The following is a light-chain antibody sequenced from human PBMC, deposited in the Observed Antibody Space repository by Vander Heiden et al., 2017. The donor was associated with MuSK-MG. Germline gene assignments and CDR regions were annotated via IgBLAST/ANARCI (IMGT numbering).Light chain of an antibody. CDR1: ESMSSY. J-gene: IGKJ2*01. Sequence: DIQMTQSPSSLSASVGDRVTITCRASESMSSYLYWYQKEPGKAPKLLIYAASSLKSGVPSRFSGSGSGTYFTLTIISLQLEDFATYYCQHSYSTPATVGQWTKLEIK. CDR2: AAS. CDR3: QHSYSTPAT. V-gene: IGKV1-39*01.